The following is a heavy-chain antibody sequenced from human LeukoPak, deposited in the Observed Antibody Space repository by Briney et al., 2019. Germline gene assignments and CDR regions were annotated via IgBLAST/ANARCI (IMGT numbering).Heavy chain of an antibody. J-gene: IGHJ4*02. D-gene: IGHD1-7*01. V-gene: IGHV4-4*07. CDR3: ARDEVYNWNFEPSC. CDR2: IYTSGST. Sequence: PSETLSLTCTVSGGSISNYYWSWIRQPAGKGLEWIGRIYTSGSTNYNPSLKSRVTISVDTSKNQFSLKLSSVTAADTAVYYCARDEVYNWNFEPSCWGQGTLVTVSS. CDR1: GGSISNYY.